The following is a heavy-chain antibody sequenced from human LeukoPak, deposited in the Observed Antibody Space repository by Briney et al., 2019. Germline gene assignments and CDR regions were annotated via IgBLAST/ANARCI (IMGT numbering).Heavy chain of an antibody. CDR2: ISGNGVGT. D-gene: IGHD5-12*01. Sequence: GGSLRLSGAASGFTFSSYAMSWVRLAPGKGLEWGSAISGNGVGTYYADSVKGRFTISRDNSKNTAYLQMNSLRAEDTALYYCAKSMVATGKPVDDTWGQGTLVTVSS. CDR1: GFTFSSYA. V-gene: IGHV3-23*01. J-gene: IGHJ5*02. CDR3: AKSMVATGKPVDDT.